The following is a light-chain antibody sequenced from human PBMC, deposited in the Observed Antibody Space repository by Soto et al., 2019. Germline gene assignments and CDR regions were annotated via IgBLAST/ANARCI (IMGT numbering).Light chain of an antibody. CDR1: QSIDSW. CDR2: MAS. V-gene: IGKV1-5*03. Sequence: DVQMTQSPSTLSASIGDTVTITCRASQSIDSWLAWYQQKPGRPPKLLIYMASILESGVPSRFSGRGSGTEFTLTISGLRPDDLGTYYCQQYNSYPKTFGEGTTLDI. J-gene: IGKJ2*01. CDR3: QQYNSYPKT.